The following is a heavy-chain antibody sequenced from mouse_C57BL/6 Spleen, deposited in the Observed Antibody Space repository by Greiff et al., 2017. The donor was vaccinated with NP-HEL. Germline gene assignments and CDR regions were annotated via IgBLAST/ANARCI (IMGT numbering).Heavy chain of an antibody. D-gene: IGHD2-4*01. V-gene: IGHV2-2*01. Sequence: VQLQQSGPGLVQPSQSLSITCTVSGFSLTSYGVHWVRQSPGKGLEWLGVIWSGGSTDYNAAFISRLSISKDNSKSQVFFKMNSLQADDTAIYYCARIYYDYDEAYAMDYWGQGTSVTVSS. CDR3: ARIYYDYDEAYAMDY. CDR1: GFSLTSYG. J-gene: IGHJ4*01. CDR2: IWSGGST.